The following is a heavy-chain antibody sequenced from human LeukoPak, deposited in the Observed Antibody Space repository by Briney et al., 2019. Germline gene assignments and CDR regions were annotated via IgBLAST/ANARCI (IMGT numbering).Heavy chain of an antibody. V-gene: IGHV3-74*01. Sequence: PGGSLRLSCAGSGFTFSYYWMHWVRQAPGKGLVWVSRVNSDGTRTSYADSVKGRFTISRDNAKNTLYLQMNSLRAEDTAVYYCTRDPGNSPDYWGQGTLVTVSS. CDR1: GFTFSYYW. CDR2: VNSDGTRT. D-gene: IGHD4-23*01. CDR3: TRDPGNSPDY. J-gene: IGHJ4*02.